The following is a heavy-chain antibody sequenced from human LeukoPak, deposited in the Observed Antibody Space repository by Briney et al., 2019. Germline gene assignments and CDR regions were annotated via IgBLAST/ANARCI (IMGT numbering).Heavy chain of an antibody. CDR3: ARDSDVPFDY. CDR1: GFTFSSCW. CDR2: IKQDGSER. V-gene: IGHV3-7*03. Sequence: GGSLRLSRAGSGFTFSSCWMNWIRQAPGKGLEWVANIKQDGSERDYVDSVKGRFTISRDNAKNSLYLQMNSLRVEDTAVYYCARDSDVPFDYWGQGTLVTVSS. D-gene: IGHD3-10*01. J-gene: IGHJ4*02.